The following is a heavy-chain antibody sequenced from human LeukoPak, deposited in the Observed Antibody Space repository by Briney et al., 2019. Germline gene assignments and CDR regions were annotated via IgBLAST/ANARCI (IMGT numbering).Heavy chain of an antibody. CDR1: GFTFSSYA. V-gene: IGHV3-23*01. CDR3: AKSDELLFTGDY. D-gene: IGHD3-10*02. CDR2: ISGSGGST. J-gene: IGHJ4*02. Sequence: PGGSLRLSCAASGFTFSSYAMSWVRQAPGKGLEWVSAISGSGGSTYYADSVKGRFTISRDNSKNTLYLQMSSLRAEDTAVYYCAKSDELLFTGDYWGQGTLVTVSS.